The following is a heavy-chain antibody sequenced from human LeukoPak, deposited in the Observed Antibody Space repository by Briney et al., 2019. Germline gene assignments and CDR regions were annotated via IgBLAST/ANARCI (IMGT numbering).Heavy chain of an antibody. CDR1: EFTFGIYW. V-gene: IGHV3-7*01. CDR3: AREEWFSLIDP. Sequence: GGSLRLSCAASEFTFGIYWMSWVRQAPGKGLEWLANINLDGSEKRYVDSVKGRFTISRDNAKNSLYLQMNSLRAEDTGVYYCAREEWFSLIDPWGQGTLVIVSS. J-gene: IGHJ5*02. D-gene: IGHD3-3*01. CDR2: INLDGSEK.